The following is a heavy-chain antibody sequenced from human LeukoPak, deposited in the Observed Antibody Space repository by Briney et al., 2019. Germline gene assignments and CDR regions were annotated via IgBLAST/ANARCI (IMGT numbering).Heavy chain of an antibody. D-gene: IGHD4-17*01. CDR1: GGSISNYY. J-gene: IGHJ4*02. Sequence: SETLSLTCTVSGGSISNYYWNWIRQPPGKGLEWIGYICRSGSTTYNPSLKSRVTISVDTSKSQFSLSLRSVTAADTAVYYCARGVDYGDYVDYWGQGTLVTVSS. CDR2: ICRSGST. V-gene: IGHV4-59*12. CDR3: ARGVDYGDYVDY.